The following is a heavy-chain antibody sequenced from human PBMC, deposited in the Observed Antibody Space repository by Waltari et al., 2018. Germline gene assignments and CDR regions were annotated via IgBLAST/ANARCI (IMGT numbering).Heavy chain of an antibody. CDR3: ARGRIQLRDRRLDY. D-gene: IGHD5-18*01. V-gene: IGHV4-34*01. CDR1: GGSFSGYY. Sequence: QVQLQQWGAGLLKPSETLSLTCAVYGGSFSGYYWSWIRQPPGKGLEGIGEINHSGSTNYNPSLKSRVTISVDTSKNQFSRKLSSVTAADTAVYYCARGRIQLRDRRLDYWGQGTLVTVSS. J-gene: IGHJ4*02. CDR2: INHSGST.